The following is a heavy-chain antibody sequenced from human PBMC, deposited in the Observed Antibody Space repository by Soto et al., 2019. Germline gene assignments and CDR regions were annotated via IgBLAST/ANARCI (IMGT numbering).Heavy chain of an antibody. CDR1: GYTLTELS. Sequence: GASVKVSCKVSGYTLTELSMHWVRQAPGKGLEWIGGFDTEDGETIYAQKFQGRVTMTEDTSTVTAYMELSSLRSEDTAVYYCATVGSRKWLRFAERDYWGQGTLVTVSS. CDR2: FDTEDGET. CDR3: ATVGSRKWLRFAERDY. J-gene: IGHJ4*02. V-gene: IGHV1-24*01. D-gene: IGHD5-12*01.